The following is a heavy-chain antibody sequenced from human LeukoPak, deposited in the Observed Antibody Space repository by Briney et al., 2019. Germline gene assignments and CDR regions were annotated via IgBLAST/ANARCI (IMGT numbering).Heavy chain of an antibody. CDR1: GYTFTSYG. Sequence: GASVKVSCKASGYTFTSYGISWVRQAPGQGLEWMGWISAYNGNTNYAQKLQGRVTMTTDTSTSTAYMELRSLRSDGTAVYYCARVHPPYYYDSSGSNWGQGTLVTVSS. CDR2: ISAYNGNT. CDR3: ARVHPPYYYDSSGSN. V-gene: IGHV1-18*01. D-gene: IGHD3-22*01. J-gene: IGHJ4*02.